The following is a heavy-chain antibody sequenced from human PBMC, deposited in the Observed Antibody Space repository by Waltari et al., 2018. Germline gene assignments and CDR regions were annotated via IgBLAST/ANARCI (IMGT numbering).Heavy chain of an antibody. CDR2: INAGTGKK. V-gene: IGHV1-3*01. D-gene: IGHD2-2*01. CDR3: ARRRYCTTASCAVDY. J-gene: IGHJ4*02. Sequence: QVQLVQSGAEVKKPEASVKISCKSSRYTFTTYDMHWVRPAPGQRLEWMGWINAGTGKKTYAPKFQGRLTSTRDTSASKAYMELSSLRSEDTAIYYFARRRYCTTASCAVDYWGQGTLVTVSS. CDR1: RYTFTTYD.